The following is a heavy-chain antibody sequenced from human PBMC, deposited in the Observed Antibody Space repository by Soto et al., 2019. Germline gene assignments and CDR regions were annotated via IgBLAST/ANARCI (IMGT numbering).Heavy chain of an antibody. CDR1: GFTFSDYW. D-gene: IGHD5-18*01. Sequence: EVQLVESGGGLVQPGGSLRLSCAGSGFTFSDYWMNWVRQAPGKGLEWVANIKKDGGGKLYVDSVKGRFTISRDNAKNSRFLQMNSLRAEDTVVYYCVREWLRLTPDYWGQETLVTVSS. CDR3: VREWLRLTPDY. CDR2: IKKDGGGK. V-gene: IGHV3-7*03. J-gene: IGHJ4*02.